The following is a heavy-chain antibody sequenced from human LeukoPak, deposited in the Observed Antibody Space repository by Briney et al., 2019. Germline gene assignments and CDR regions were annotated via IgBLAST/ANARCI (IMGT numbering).Heavy chain of an antibody. CDR3: AKYDFWSGYYYLDH. Sequence: HPGGSLRLSCAASGFTFRKYAMSWVRQAPGKGLEWVSGISGSDGSTYYADSVKGRFTISRDNSKNTLYLQMSSLRAEDTAVYYCAKYDFWSGYYYLDHWGQGTLVTVSS. V-gene: IGHV3-23*01. CDR1: GFTFRKYA. CDR2: ISGSDGST. D-gene: IGHD3-3*01. J-gene: IGHJ4*02.